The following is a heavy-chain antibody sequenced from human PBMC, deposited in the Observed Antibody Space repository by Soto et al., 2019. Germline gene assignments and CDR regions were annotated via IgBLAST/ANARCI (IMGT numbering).Heavy chain of an antibody. CDR2: LYDGRSA. J-gene: IGHJ4*02. CDR3: ALRSMAVVPEY. D-gene: IGHD3-22*01. CDR1: GDSISSYY. V-gene: IGHV4-59*01. Sequence: QVQLQESGPGLVKPSETLSLTCAVSGDSISSYYCMWIRQPPGKGLESIGYLYDGRSANNNPSLKRRVTLSVDTSTNQCSLTLSSMTAADTAVYYCALRSMAVVPEYWGQGTLVTVSS.